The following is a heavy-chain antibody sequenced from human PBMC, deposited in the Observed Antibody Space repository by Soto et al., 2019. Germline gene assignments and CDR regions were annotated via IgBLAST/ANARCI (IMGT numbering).Heavy chain of an antibody. J-gene: IGHJ3*02. D-gene: IGHD2-2*01. CDR2: IYYSGST. Sequence: PSETLSLTCTVSGGSISSGGYYWSWIRQHPGKGLEWIGYIYYSGSTYYNPSLKSRVTISVDTSKNLFSLKLSSVTAADTAVYYCAREGGYCSSTSCLPPAFDIWGQGTMVTVSS. CDR1: GGSISSGGYY. V-gene: IGHV4-31*03. CDR3: AREGGYCSSTSCLPPAFDI.